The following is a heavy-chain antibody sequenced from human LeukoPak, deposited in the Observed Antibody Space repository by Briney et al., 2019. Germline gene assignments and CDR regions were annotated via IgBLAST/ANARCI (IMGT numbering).Heavy chain of an antibody. J-gene: IGHJ4*02. CDR2: INHSGST. Sequence: SETLSLNCAVYGGSFSGYYWSWIRQPPGKGLEWIGEINHSGSTNYNPSLKSRVTISVDTSKNQFSLKLSSVTAADTAVYYCARGEDIVVVPAANYFDYWGQGTLVTVSS. D-gene: IGHD2-2*01. CDR1: GGSFSGYY. V-gene: IGHV4-34*01. CDR3: ARGEDIVVVPAANYFDY.